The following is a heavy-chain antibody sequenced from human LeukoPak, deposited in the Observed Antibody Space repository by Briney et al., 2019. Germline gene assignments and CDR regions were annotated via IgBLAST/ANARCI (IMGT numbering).Heavy chain of an antibody. CDR3: ARLTGYSSSWYSADGYYYMDV. CDR2: MNPNSGNT. D-gene: IGHD6-13*01. J-gene: IGHJ6*03. Sequence: ASVKVSCKASGYTFTSYDINWVRQATGQGLEWMGWMNPNSGNTGYAQKFQGRVTITRNTSISTAYMELSSLRSEDTAVYYCARLTGYSSSWYSADGYYYMDVWGKGTTVTVSS. V-gene: IGHV1-8*01. CDR1: GYTFTSYD.